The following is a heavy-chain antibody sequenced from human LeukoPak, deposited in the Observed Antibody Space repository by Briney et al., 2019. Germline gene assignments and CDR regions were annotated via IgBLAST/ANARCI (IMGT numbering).Heavy chain of an antibody. CDR1: GGSISSSSYY. Sequence: SETLSLTCTVSGGSISSSSYYWGWIRQPPGKGLEWIGSIYCSGSTYYNPSLKSRVTISVDTSKNQCSLKLSSVTAADTAVYYCARVRRCFDYWGQGTLVTVSS. J-gene: IGHJ4*02. CDR3: ARVRRCFDY. CDR2: IYCSGST. V-gene: IGHV4-39*01. D-gene: IGHD3-10*01.